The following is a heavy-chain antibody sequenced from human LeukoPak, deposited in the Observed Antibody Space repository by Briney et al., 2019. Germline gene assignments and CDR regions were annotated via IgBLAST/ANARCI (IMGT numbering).Heavy chain of an antibody. CDR2: INPNSGGT. CDR1: GYTFTGYY. Sequence: ASVKVSCKASGYTFTGYYMHWVRQAPGQGLEWMGWINPNSGGTNYAQKFQGRVTMTRDTSISTAYMELSRLRSDDTAVYYCARGRRVNDWYNWNHDAFDIWGQGTMVTVSS. J-gene: IGHJ3*02. CDR3: ARGRRVNDWYNWNHDAFDI. D-gene: IGHD1-20*01. V-gene: IGHV1-2*02.